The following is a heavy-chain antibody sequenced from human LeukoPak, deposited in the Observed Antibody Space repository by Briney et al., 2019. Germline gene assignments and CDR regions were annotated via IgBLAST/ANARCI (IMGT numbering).Heavy chain of an antibody. CDR2: IVPSSSSI. Sequence: PGGSLRLSCAAPGFTFSTYSMNWVRQAPGKGLEWVSSIVPSSSSIYYAGSVKGRCTLPRNNAKNSLYLQMNSLRGEDTAVYYCAREEGIVVGEGFDYWGQGTLVTVSS. V-gene: IGHV3-21*01. CDR3: AREEGIVVGEGFDY. J-gene: IGHJ4*02. CDR1: GFTFSTYS. D-gene: IGHD2-2*01.